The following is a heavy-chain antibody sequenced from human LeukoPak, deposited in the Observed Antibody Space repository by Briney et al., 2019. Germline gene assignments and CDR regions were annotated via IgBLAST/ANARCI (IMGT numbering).Heavy chain of an antibody. CDR3: ATEPPEGRELGSGWFDP. Sequence: APVKVSCKVSGYTLTELSTHWVRQAPGKGLEWMGGFDPEDGETIYAQKFQGRVTMTEDTSTDTAYMELSSLRSEDTAVYYCATEPPEGRELGSGWFDPWGQGTLVTVSS. V-gene: IGHV1-24*01. CDR1: GYTLTELS. J-gene: IGHJ5*02. CDR2: FDPEDGET. D-gene: IGHD6-13*01.